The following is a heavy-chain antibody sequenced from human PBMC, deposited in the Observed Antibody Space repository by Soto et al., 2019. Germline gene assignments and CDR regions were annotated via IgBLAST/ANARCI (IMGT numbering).Heavy chain of an antibody. J-gene: IGHJ6*02. V-gene: IGHV1-69*01. D-gene: IGHD4-17*01. CDR3: ARVRPTDYVGNYNNGMDV. CDR1: GGTLSNYA. CDR2: IIPNFNTA. Sequence: QVQLVQSGAEVKKPGSSVKVSCKASGGTLSNYAFTWVRQAPGQGLEWMGGIIPNFNTANYAQKFQGRVTITADESTSTAYMEVNSLRSEDKAFYYCARVRPTDYVGNYNNGMDVWGQGTTVTVSS.